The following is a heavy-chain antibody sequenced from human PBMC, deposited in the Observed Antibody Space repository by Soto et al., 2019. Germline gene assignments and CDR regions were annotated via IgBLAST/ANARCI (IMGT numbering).Heavy chain of an antibody. CDR2: IFYSGTT. CDR3: ARDHVATAGTLDF. V-gene: IGHV4-61*01. CDR1: GASVSSGTYY. D-gene: IGHD6-13*01. J-gene: IGHJ4*02. Sequence: LSLTCTVSGASVSSGTYYWSWIRQPPGKGLEWIGYIFYSGTTNYNPSLKSRVTLSVDTSKNQFSLKLTSVTAADTAVYYCARDHVATAGTLDFWGQGTLVTVSS.